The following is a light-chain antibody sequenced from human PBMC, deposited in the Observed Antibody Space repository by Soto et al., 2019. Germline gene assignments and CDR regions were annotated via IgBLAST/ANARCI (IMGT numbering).Light chain of an antibody. J-gene: IGKJ2*01. CDR3: LQHNSYPYI. Sequence: DIQMTQSPSSLSASVGDRVSITCRASQDIREDLGWYQQKPGKAPKRLIYAASSLPSAVPSRFSGSGSGTEFTLTISSLQPEDFATYYCLQHNSYPYIFGQGTKLEIK. CDR2: AAS. V-gene: IGKV1-17*01. CDR1: QDIRED.